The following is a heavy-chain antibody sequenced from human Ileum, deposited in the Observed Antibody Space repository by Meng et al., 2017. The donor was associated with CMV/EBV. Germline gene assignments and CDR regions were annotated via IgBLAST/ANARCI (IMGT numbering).Heavy chain of an antibody. Sequence: ASVKVSCKASGYTFTSYDINWVRQATGQGLEWMGWMNPNIGYTVYAQKFQGRVTMTRNTSISAAYMELSSLRSEDTAVYYCARTRASSYSNWFDPWGQGTLVTVSS. CDR1: GYTFTSYD. J-gene: IGHJ5*02. CDR3: ARTRASSYSNWFDP. D-gene: IGHD6-6*01. CDR2: MNPNIGYT. V-gene: IGHV1-8*02.